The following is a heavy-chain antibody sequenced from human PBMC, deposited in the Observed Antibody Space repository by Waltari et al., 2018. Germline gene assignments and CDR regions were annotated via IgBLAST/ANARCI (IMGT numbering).Heavy chain of an antibody. CDR3: AKDGSRITIFGVVIPLSSLYYMDV. V-gene: IGHV3-23*04. J-gene: IGHJ6*03. CDR2: ISGSGGST. Sequence: EVQLVESGGGLVQPGGSLRLSCAASGLTFSSYAMSWVRQAPGKGLEWVSAISGSGGSTYYADSGKGRFTISRDNSKNTLYLQMNSLRAEDTAVYYCAKDGSRITIFGVVIPLSSLYYMDVWGKGTTATVSS. D-gene: IGHD3-3*01. CDR1: GLTFSSYA.